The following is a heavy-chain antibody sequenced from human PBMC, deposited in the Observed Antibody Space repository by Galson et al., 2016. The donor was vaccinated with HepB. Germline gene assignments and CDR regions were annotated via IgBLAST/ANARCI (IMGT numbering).Heavy chain of an antibody. Sequence: SLRLSCAGSGFTFSRYGMTWVRQAPGKGLEDVSSISMSGNSRDYAESVKGRFTISRDNSNSMLFLQMSSLRADDTAVYYCARRNEYCPPVGCSVDYWGQGTLVSVSS. CDR2: ISMSGNSR. CDR1: GFTFSRYG. CDR3: ARRNEYCPPVGCSVDY. J-gene: IGHJ4*02. V-gene: IGHV3-23*01. D-gene: IGHD2/OR15-2a*01.